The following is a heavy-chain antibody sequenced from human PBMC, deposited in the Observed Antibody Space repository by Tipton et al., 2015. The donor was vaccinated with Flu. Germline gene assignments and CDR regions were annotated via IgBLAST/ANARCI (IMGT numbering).Heavy chain of an antibody. D-gene: IGHD1-14*01. CDR3: ARVGTLNDLDY. J-gene: IGHJ4*02. V-gene: IGHV1-2*06. CDR2: INPSSGGP. CDR1: GYTFTGYF. Sequence: QLVQSGAEVKKSGASVRVSCKTSGYTFTGYFIHWVRQAPGQGLEWMGRINPSSGGPNYAQNFQGRVTMTRDTSITTAYMELSRLGSNDTAVYYCARVGTLNDLDYWGQGTLVSVSS.